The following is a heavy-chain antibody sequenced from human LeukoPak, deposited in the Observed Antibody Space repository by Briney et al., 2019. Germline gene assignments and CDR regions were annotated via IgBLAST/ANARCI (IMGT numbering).Heavy chain of an antibody. D-gene: IGHD3-10*01. CDR2: IRSKTDGGTT. J-gene: IGHJ4*02. CDR1: GLTFGNTS. CDR3: VGSFLGY. Sequence: GGSLRLSRAASGLTFGNTSMTWVRQAPGKGLEWVGRIRSKTDGGTTDYTTPVKGRFTISRDDSKNTLYLQMNSLKTEDTAVYYCVGSFLGYWGQGTLVTVSS. V-gene: IGHV3-15*01.